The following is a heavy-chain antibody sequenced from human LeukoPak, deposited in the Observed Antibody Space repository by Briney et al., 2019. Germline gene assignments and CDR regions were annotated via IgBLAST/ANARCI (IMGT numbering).Heavy chain of an antibody. CDR2: IIPIFGTA. CDR3: ARKEVTTVEHYYYGMDV. J-gene: IGHJ6*02. D-gene: IGHD4-11*01. V-gene: IGHV1-69*13. CDR1: GGTFSSYA. Sequence: GASVKVSCKASGGTFSSYAISWVRQALGQGLEWMGGIIPIFGTANYAQKFQGRVTITADESTSTAYMELSSLRSEDTAVYYCARKEVTTVEHYYYGMDVWGQGTTVTVSS.